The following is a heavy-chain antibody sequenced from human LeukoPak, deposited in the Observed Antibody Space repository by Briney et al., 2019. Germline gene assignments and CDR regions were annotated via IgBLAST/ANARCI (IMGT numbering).Heavy chain of an antibody. D-gene: IGHD3-10*01. V-gene: IGHV1-2*02. CDR2: INPNSDGT. CDR1: GYTFTGYY. J-gene: IGHJ5*02. CDR3: AREAETPLLWFGELYGHNWFDP. Sequence: ASVKVSCKASGYTFTGYYMHWVRQAPGQGLEWMGWINPNSDGTNYAQKFQGRVTMTRDTSISTAYMELSRLRSDDTAVYYCAREAETPLLWFGELYGHNWFDPWGQGTLVTVSS.